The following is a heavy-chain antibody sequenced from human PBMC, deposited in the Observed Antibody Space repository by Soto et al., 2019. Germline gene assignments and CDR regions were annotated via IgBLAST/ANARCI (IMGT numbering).Heavy chain of an antibody. V-gene: IGHV3-23*01. Sequence: GGSLRLSCAASGFTFSSYAMSWVRQAPGKGLEWVSAISGSGGSTYYADSVKGRFTISRDNSKNTLYLQMNSLRAEDTAVYYCAKGHIVVVVAATGGDYWGQGTLVTVS. CDR3: AKGHIVVVVAATGGDY. CDR1: GFTFSSYA. D-gene: IGHD2-15*01. CDR2: ISGSGGST. J-gene: IGHJ4*02.